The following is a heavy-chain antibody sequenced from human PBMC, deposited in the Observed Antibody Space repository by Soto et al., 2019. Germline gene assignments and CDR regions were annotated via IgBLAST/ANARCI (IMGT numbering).Heavy chain of an antibody. CDR1: RVTIPSDYYH. CDR3: ARDLAYCASGSCYAKWGR. J-gene: IGHJ4*02. CDR2: IYYSGT. Sequence: PXEILSLSVTVARVTIPSDYYHWTWIRQPQGKGLEWIGFIYYSGTYYNPSLRGRVTISVDTSKNEFSLKLSSVTAAETAVYYCARDLAYCASGSCYAKWGRWGQGTLVTVPS. D-gene: IGHD2-21*01. V-gene: IGHV4-30-4*02.